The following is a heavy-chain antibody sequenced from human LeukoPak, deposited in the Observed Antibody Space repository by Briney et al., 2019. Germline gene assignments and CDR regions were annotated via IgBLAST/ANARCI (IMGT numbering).Heavy chain of an antibody. CDR1: GYTFTSYG. CDR3: AREVGATLNFDY. V-gene: IGHV1-69*13. J-gene: IGHJ4*02. D-gene: IGHD1-26*01. Sequence: GASVKVSCKASGYTFTSYGISWVRQAPGQGLEWMGGIIPIFGTANYAQKFQGRVTITADESTSTAYMELSSLRSEDTAVYYCAREVGATLNFDYWGQGTLVTVSS. CDR2: IIPIFGTA.